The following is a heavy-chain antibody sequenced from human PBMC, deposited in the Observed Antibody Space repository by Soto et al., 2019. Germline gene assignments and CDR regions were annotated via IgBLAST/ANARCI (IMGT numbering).Heavy chain of an antibody. Sequence: GGSLRLSCAASGFTFSSYSMNWVRQAPGKGLEWVSSISSSSSYIYYADSVKGRFTISRDNAKNSLYLQMNSLRAEDTAVYYCARGQVDTAMDFDYWGQGTLVTVSS. V-gene: IGHV3-21*04. CDR1: GFTFSSYS. CDR3: ARGQVDTAMDFDY. D-gene: IGHD5-18*01. CDR2: ISSSSSYI. J-gene: IGHJ4*02.